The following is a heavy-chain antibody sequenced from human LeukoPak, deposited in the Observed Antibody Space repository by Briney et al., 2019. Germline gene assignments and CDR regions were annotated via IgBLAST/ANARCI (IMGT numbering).Heavy chain of an antibody. Sequence: SETLSLTCAVYGGSFSGYYWSWIRQPPGKGLEWIGEINHSGSTNYNPSLKSRVTISVDTSKNQFSLKLSSVTAADTAVYYCARHVYMARVMGSFDYWGQGTLVTVSS. CDR3: ARHVYMARVMGSFDY. CDR2: INHSGST. V-gene: IGHV4-34*01. J-gene: IGHJ4*02. CDR1: GGSFSGYY. D-gene: IGHD3-16*01.